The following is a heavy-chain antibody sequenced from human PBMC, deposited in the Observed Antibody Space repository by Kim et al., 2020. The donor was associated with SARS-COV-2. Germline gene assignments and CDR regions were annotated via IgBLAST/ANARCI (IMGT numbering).Heavy chain of an antibody. J-gene: IGHJ4*02. V-gene: IGHV3-7*01. CDR2: EGRDK. CDR3: ARGSGY. Sequence: EGRDKYYVHSVKGRFTISRENARNSLHLEMNSLRAEDTAVYYCARGSGYWGQGTLVTVSS.